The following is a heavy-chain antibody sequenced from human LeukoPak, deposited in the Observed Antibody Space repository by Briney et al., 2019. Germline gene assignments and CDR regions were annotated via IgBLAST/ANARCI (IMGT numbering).Heavy chain of an antibody. CDR2: ISAYHGTT. V-gene: IGHV1-18*01. D-gene: IGHD3-9*01. CDR1: GYTFTSYG. CDR3: ARDTYDILTGSIGYYYGMDV. Sequence: ASVPVSCKASGYTFTSYGISWLRQAPGPRLEWIGWISAYHGTTNYAQKLQGRVHLTTKSSTSTAYMELRSLRSDDTAVYYCARDTYDILTGSIGYYYGMDVWGQGTTVTVSS. J-gene: IGHJ6*02.